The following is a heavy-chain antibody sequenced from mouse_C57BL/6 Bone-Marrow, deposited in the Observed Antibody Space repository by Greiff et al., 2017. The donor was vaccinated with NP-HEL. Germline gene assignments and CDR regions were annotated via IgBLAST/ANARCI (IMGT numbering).Heavy chain of an antibody. CDR3: TGDGYFDY. V-gene: IGHV14-4*01. CDR1: GFNIKDDY. D-gene: IGHD2-3*01. J-gene: IGHJ2*01. CDR2: IDPENGDT. Sequence: EVQGVESGAELVRPGASVKLSCTASGFNIKDDYMHWVKQRPEQGLEWIGWIDPENGDTEYASKFQGKATITADTSSNTAYLQLSSLTSEDTAVYYCTGDGYFDYWGQGTTLTVSS.